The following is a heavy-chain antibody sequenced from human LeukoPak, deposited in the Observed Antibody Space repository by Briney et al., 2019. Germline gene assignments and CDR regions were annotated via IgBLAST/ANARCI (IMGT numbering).Heavy chain of an antibody. CDR2: ISSSSSYI. V-gene: IGHV3-21*01. J-gene: IGHJ5*02. D-gene: IGHD3-16*01. CDR1: GFTFSSYA. CDR3: ARARGGGFDP. Sequence: PGGSLRLSCAASGFTFSSYAMSWVRQAPGKGLEWVSSISSSSSYIYYADSVKGRFTISRDNAKNSLYLQMNSLRAEDTAVYYCARARGGGFDPWGQGTLVTVSS.